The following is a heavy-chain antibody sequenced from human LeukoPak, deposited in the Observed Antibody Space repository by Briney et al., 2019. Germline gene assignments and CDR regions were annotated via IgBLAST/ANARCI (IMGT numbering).Heavy chain of an antibody. CDR3: ARGPYSYDSSGAFDI. Sequence: SETLSLTCAVYGGSFSGYYWGWIRQPPGKGLEWIGNIYHSGSTYYNPSLKSRVTISVDTSKNQFSLKLSSVTAADTAVYFCARGPYSYDSSGAFDIWGQGTMVTVSS. CDR2: IYHSGST. D-gene: IGHD3-22*01. V-gene: IGHV4-34*01. CDR1: GGSFSGYY. J-gene: IGHJ3*02.